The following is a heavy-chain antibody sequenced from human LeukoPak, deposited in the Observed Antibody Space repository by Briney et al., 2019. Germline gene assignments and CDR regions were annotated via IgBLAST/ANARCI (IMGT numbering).Heavy chain of an antibody. V-gene: IGHV3-30*03. CDR2: ISYDGSNK. D-gene: IGHD3-10*01. CDR1: GGTFSSYG. Sequence: GASVKVSCKASGGTFSSYGMHWVRQAPGKGLEWVAVISYDGSNKYYADSVKGRFTISRDNSKNTLYLQMNSLRAEDTAVYYCARDRGVASDAFDIWGQGTMVTVSS. CDR3: ARDRGVASDAFDI. J-gene: IGHJ3*02.